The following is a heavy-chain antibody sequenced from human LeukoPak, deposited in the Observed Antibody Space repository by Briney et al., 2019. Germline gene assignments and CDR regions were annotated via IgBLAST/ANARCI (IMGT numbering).Heavy chain of an antibody. CDR2: INPNSGGT. CDR1: GYTFTGYY. CDR3: AKGLGYCSDGVCYYYYYMDV. D-gene: IGHD2-8*01. Sequence: ASVKVSCKASGYTFTGYYMHWVRQAPGQGLEWMGWINPNSGGTNYAQKFQGRVTMTRDTSINTAYMELSRLRSDDTAVYYCAKGLGYCSDGVCYYYYYMDVWGKGTTVTVSS. V-gene: IGHV1-2*02. J-gene: IGHJ6*03.